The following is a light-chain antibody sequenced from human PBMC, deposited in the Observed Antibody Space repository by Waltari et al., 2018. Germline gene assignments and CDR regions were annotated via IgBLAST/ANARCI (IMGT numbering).Light chain of an antibody. CDR3: QQYSSFWT. CDR1: QPIPTW. J-gene: IGKJ1*01. Sequence: DIQMTQSPSTLSASVGVRVTFTCQARQPIPTWVAWYQQKPVQAPHLLIYDASRLEFGVPTRFSGSGSGTEFTLTISSLRPDDFATYYCQQYSSFWTFGQRTKVELK. CDR2: DAS. V-gene: IGKV1-5*01.